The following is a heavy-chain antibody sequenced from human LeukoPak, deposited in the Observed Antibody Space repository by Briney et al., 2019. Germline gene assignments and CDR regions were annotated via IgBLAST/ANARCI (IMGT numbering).Heavy chain of an antibody. D-gene: IGHD3-16*01. CDR2: IRQDGSEK. CDR1: GFMFSNYW. Sequence: PGGSLRLSCAASGFMFSNYWMSWVRQAPGKGLEWVANIRQDGSEKNYVDSVKGRFTISRDNAKNSLYLQMDSPRAEDTAVYYCARDGWGSTSLNWFDPWGQGTLVTVPS. CDR3: ARDGWGSTSLNWFDP. J-gene: IGHJ5*02. V-gene: IGHV3-7*04.